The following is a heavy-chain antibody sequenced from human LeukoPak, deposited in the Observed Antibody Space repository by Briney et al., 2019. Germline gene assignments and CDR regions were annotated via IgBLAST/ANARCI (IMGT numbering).Heavy chain of an antibody. D-gene: IGHD6-19*01. CDR1: GGSISSYY. V-gene: IGHV4-59*01. Sequence: PSETLSLTCTVSGGSISSYYWSWIRQPPGKGLEWIGNIYYSGHANYKPSLKSRVTISLDTSKNQFSLNLTSVTAADTAVYYCARDGHSSGWLDYWGQGALITVSS. J-gene: IGHJ4*02. CDR2: IYYSGHA. CDR3: ARDGHSSGWLDY.